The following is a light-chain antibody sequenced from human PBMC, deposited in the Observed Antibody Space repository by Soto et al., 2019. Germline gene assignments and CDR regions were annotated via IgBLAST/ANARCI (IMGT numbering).Light chain of an antibody. CDR3: QQYGSSIT. Sequence: EIVLTQSPGTLSLSPCERATLSCRASQSVGSSYLAWYQQKRGQAPRLLIYGASSRATSIPDRFSGSGSGTDFTLTISRLAAEDFAVYYCQQYGSSITFGQGTRLEIK. J-gene: IGKJ5*01. CDR1: QSVGSSY. CDR2: GAS. V-gene: IGKV3-20*01.